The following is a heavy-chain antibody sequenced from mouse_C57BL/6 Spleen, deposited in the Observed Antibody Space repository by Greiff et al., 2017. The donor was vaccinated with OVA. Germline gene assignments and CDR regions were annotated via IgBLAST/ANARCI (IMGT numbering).Heavy chain of an antibody. CDR1: GFSLTSYG. Sequence: VMLVESGPGLVQPSQSLSITCTVSGFSLTSYGVHWVRQSPGKGLEWLGVIWSGGSTDYNAAFISRLSISKDNSKSQVFFKMNSLQADDTAIYYCARKITTVVAPYYAMDYWGQGTSVTVSS. J-gene: IGHJ4*01. CDR3: ARKITTVVAPYYAMDY. CDR2: IWSGGST. V-gene: IGHV2-2*01. D-gene: IGHD1-1*01.